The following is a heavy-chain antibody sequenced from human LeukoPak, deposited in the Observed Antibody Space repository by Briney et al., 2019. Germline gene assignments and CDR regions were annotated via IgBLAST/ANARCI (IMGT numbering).Heavy chain of an antibody. CDR1: GFTFSSYW. CDR3: AREAVYYYYMDV. J-gene: IGHJ6*03. Sequence: GGSLRLSCVASGFTFSSYWMSWVRQAPGKGLEWVANIKQDGSEKYYVDSVKGRFTISRDNAKNSLYLQMNSLRAEDTAVYYCAREAVYYYYMDVWGKGTTVTVSS. CDR2: IKQDGSEK. V-gene: IGHV3-7*01. D-gene: IGHD4-17*01.